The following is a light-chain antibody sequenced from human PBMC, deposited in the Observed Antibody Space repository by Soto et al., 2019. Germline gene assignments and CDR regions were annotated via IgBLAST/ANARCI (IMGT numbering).Light chain of an antibody. CDR1: QSVSSY. CDR2: DAS. V-gene: IGKV3-11*01. Sequence: EIVLTQSPATLSLSPGERATLSCRASQSVSSYLAWYQQKPGQAPRLLIYDASNRATGIPARFSGSGSGTDFTLTISSLEPEDFAVYYCQQRSNWPPITFGPGTIVDIK. J-gene: IGKJ3*01. CDR3: QQRSNWPPIT.